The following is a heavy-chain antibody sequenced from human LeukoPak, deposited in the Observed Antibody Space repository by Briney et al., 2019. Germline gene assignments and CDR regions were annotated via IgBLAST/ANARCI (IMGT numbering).Heavy chain of an antibody. CDR2: ISSSGSTI. J-gene: IGHJ3*02. CDR3: ARDLDVVVTAGGAFDI. Sequence: GGSLRLSCAASGFTFSSYEMNWVRQAPGKGLEWVSYISSSGSTIYYADSVKGRFTISRDNAKNSLYLQMNSLRAEDTAVYYCARDLDVVVTAGGAFDIWGQGTMVTVSS. CDR1: GFTFSSYE. D-gene: IGHD2-21*02. V-gene: IGHV3-48*03.